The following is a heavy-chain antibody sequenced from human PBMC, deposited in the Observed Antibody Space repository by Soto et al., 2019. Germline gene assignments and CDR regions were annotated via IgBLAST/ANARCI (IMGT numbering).Heavy chain of an antibody. D-gene: IGHD4-17*01. CDR3: ARGLHDYGDYGRAAYYYGMDV. CDR2: IYSGGST. V-gene: IGHV3-66*01. J-gene: IGHJ6*02. Sequence: EVQLVESGGGLVQPGGSLRLSCAASGFTVSSNYMSWVRQAPGKGLEWVSVIYSGGSTYYADSVKGRFTISRDNSKNTLYLQMNSLRAEDTAVYYCARGLHDYGDYGRAAYYYGMDVWGQGTTVTVSS. CDR1: GFTVSSNY.